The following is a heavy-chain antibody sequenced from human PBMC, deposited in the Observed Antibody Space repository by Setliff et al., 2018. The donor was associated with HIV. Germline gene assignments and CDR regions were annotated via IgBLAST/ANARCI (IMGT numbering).Heavy chain of an antibody. Sequence: AGGSLRLSCAASGFTFSSYWMHWVRQAPGKGLVWVFGMNTDGSSNHGIHYTASVQGRFTVSRDNANNLLFLEMNNLRVEDTAVYYCASFFGDYGYWGHGTQVTVSS. CDR3: ASFFGDYGY. V-gene: IGHV3-74*01. CDR1: GFTFSSYW. D-gene: IGHD3-10*01. CDR2: MNTDGSSNHGI. J-gene: IGHJ4*01.